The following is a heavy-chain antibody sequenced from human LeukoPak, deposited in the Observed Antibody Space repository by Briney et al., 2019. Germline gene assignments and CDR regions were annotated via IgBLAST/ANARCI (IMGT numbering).Heavy chain of an antibody. Sequence: SETLSLTCTVPGGSISSHYWSWIRQPPGKGLEWIGYIYYSGSTNYNPSLKSRVTISVDTSKNQFSLKLSSVTAADTAVYYCARDVGATQYYFDYWGQGTLVTVSS. CDR1: GGSISSHY. CDR2: IYYSGST. D-gene: IGHD1-26*01. V-gene: IGHV4-59*11. CDR3: ARDVGATQYYFDY. J-gene: IGHJ4*02.